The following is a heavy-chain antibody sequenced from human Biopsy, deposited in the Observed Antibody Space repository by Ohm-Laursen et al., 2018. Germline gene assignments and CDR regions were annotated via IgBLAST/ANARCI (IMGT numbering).Heavy chain of an antibody. V-gene: IGHV4-59*01. Sequence: SETQSLTCTVSGGSIGSFFWSWIRQPPGKGLEWIGYIYYSGSTNYNPSLRSRVTISVDRSKNQFSLELSSVTAADTAVYYCARVGAGAPSIDYFDYWGQGALVTVSS. CDR1: GGSIGSFF. J-gene: IGHJ4*02. CDR3: ARVGAGAPSIDYFDY. D-gene: IGHD1-26*01. CDR2: IYYSGST.